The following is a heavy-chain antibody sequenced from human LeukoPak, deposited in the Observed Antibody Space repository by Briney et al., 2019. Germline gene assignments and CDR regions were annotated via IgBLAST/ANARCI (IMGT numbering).Heavy chain of an antibody. CDR2: IIPIFGTA. CDR1: GGTFSSYA. V-gene: IGHV1-69*13. CDR3: ARDLMPAAIGYFDY. Sequence: GASVKVSCKASGGTFSSYAISWVRQAPGQGLEWMGGIIPIFGTANYAQKFQGRVTITADESTSTAYMELSSLRSEDTAVYYCARDLMPAAIGYFDYWGQGTLVTVSS. D-gene: IGHD2-2*01. J-gene: IGHJ4*02.